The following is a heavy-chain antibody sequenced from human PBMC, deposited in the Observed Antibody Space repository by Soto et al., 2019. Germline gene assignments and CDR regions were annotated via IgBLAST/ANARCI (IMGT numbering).Heavy chain of an antibody. CDR2: LIPIFGTA. CDR1: GGTFSSYA. V-gene: IGHV1-69*01. CDR3: ARWDLGYCSSTSCSLDY. J-gene: IGHJ4*02. D-gene: IGHD2-2*01. Sequence: QVQLVQSGAEVKKPGSSVKVSCKASGGTFSSYAISWVRQAPGQGLEWMGGLIPIFGTANYAQKFQGRVTITADESTSTAYMELSSLRSEDTAVYYCARWDLGYCSSTSCSLDYWGQGTLVTVSS.